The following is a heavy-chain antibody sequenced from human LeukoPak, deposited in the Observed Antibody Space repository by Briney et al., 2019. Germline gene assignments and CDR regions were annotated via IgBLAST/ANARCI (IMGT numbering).Heavy chain of an antibody. D-gene: IGHD3-9*01. V-gene: IGHV4-30-4*01. J-gene: IGHJ6*02. CDR3: ARDQQLEDYDIFVGDGMDV. CDR2: IYYSGST. CDR1: GGSISSGDYY. Sequence: SETLSLTCTVSGGSISSGDYYWSWIRQPPGKGLEWIGYIYYSGSTYYNPSLKSRVTISVDTSKNQFSLKLSSVTAADTAVYYCARDQQLEDYDIFVGDGMDVWGQGPRSPSS.